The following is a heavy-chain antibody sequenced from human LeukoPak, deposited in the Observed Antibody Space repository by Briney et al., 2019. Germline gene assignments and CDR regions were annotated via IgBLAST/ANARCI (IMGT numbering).Heavy chain of an antibody. D-gene: IGHD3-10*01. Sequence: ASVKVSCKASGYTFTSYGISWVRQAPGQGLEWMGWISAYNGNTNYAQKLQGRVTMTTDTSTSTAYMELRSLRSDDTAVYYCARDRTYYYGSGPPDYWGQGTLVTVSS. CDR3: ARDRTYYYGSGPPDY. V-gene: IGHV1-18*01. CDR1: GYTFTSYG. J-gene: IGHJ4*02. CDR2: ISAYNGNT.